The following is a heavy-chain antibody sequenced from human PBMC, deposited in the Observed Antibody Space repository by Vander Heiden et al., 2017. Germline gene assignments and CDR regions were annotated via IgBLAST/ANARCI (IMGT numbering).Heavy chain of an antibody. CDR3: AKVFNGYVQSSHYFDQ. CDR1: GFSFRTYG. D-gene: IGHD2-8*01. V-gene: IGHV3-30*18. Sequence: QVQLVESGGGVVQPGRSLRLSCPASGFSFRTYGMHWVRQAPGKGLEWVAVISYDGNNKYYADSVKGRFTISRDNSDSTLYLQMNSLGVEDTAVYYCAKVFNGYVQSSHYFDQWGQGTLVTVSS. CDR2: ISYDGNNK. J-gene: IGHJ4*02.